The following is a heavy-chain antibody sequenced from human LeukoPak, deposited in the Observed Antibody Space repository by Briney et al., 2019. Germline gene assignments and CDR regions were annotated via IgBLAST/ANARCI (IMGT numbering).Heavy chain of an antibody. CDR2: IYYSGST. V-gene: IGHV4-31*03. Sequence: PSQTLSLTYTVSGGSISSGGYYWSWIRQHPGKGLEWIGYIYYSGSTYYNPSLKSRVTISVDTSKDQFSLKLSSVTAADTAVYYCARHSPVDPFDYWGQGTLVTVSS. D-gene: IGHD3/OR15-3a*01. CDR1: GGSISSGGYY. J-gene: IGHJ4*02. CDR3: ARHSPVDPFDY.